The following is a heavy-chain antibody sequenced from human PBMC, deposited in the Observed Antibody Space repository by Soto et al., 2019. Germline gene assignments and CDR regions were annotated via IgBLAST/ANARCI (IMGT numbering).Heavy chain of an antibody. V-gene: IGHV3-33*01. Sequence: PGGSLRLSCAASGFTFSSYGMHWVRQAPGKGLEWVAVIWYDGSNKYYADSVKGRFTISRDSSKNTLYLQMNSLRAEDTAVYYCARERDTYYYDSSGYYLDYWGQGTLVTVSS. CDR3: ARERDTYYYDSSGYYLDY. J-gene: IGHJ4*02. D-gene: IGHD3-22*01. CDR1: GFTFSSYG. CDR2: IWYDGSNK.